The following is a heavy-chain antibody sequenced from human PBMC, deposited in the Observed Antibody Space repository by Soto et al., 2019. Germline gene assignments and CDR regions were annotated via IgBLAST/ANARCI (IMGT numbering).Heavy chain of an antibody. CDR3: ARHAEVPLLREGFDY. CDR2: LHNSGSS. V-gene: IGHV4-59*08. J-gene: IGHJ4*02. D-gene: IGHD2-2*01. CDR1: GASIINFF. Sequence: QVQLQESGPGQVKPSETLSLTCTVSGASIINFFWSWLRQPPGKGLEWIAYLHNSGSSFHNPSLKSRVTMSLDTSKNQISLRLSSLTAADTAVYYCARHAEVPLLREGFDYWGQGALVTVSS.